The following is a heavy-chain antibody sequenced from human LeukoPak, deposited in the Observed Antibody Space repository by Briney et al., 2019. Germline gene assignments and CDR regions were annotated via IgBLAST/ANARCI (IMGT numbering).Heavy chain of an antibody. D-gene: IGHD5-24*01. V-gene: IGHV4-39*02. CDR3: AREVEMATIGSPDAFDI. J-gene: IGHJ3*02. CDR1: GDSISSSSSY. CDR2: IYYSGST. Sequence: SETLSLTCTVSGDSISSSSSYWDWIRQPPGKGLEWIGSIYYSGSTYYNPSLKSRVTISVDTSKNQFSLELSSVTAADTAVYYCAREVEMATIGSPDAFDIWGQGTMVTVSS.